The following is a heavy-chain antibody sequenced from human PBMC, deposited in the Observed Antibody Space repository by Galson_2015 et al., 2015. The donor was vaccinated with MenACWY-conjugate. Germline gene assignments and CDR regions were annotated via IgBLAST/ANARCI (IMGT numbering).Heavy chain of an antibody. CDR3: ATDEGFDY. Sequence: SLRLSCAASGFTVSSNYMSWVRQAPGKGLEWVSFIYSGGSTYYADSVKGRFTISRDNAKNSLYPQMNSLRAEDTAVYYCATDEGFDYWGQGTLVTVSS. CDR2: IYSGGST. CDR1: GFTVSSNY. J-gene: IGHJ4*02. V-gene: IGHV3-53*01.